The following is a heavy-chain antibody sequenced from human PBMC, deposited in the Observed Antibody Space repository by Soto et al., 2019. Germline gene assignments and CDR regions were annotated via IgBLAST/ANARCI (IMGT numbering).Heavy chain of an antibody. V-gene: IGHV3-23*01. J-gene: IGHJ4*02. CDR3: AKTRQDGSGSYRVNFEY. CDR1: GFTFSSYA. Sequence: EVQLLESGGGLVQPGGSLRLSCAGSGFTFSSYAMSWVRQAPGMGLEWVSGISGSGGTTYYADSVKGRFTISRDNSKNTLYLQMNSLRADDTAVYYCAKTRQDGSGSYRVNFEYWGQGTLVTVSS. CDR2: ISGSGGTT. D-gene: IGHD3-10*01.